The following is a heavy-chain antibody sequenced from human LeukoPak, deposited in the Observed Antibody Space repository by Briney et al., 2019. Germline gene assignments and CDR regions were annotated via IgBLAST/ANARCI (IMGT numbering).Heavy chain of an antibody. Sequence: PGGSLRLSCAASGFTFSSYEMNWVRQAPGKGLEWVSYISSSGSTIHYADSVKGRFTISRDNAKNSLYLQMNSLRAEDTAVYYCARAGFLDYDSSGYRYWGQGTLVTVSS. CDR3: ARAGFLDYDSSGYRY. V-gene: IGHV3-48*03. CDR1: GFTFSSYE. J-gene: IGHJ4*02. CDR2: ISSSGSTI. D-gene: IGHD3-22*01.